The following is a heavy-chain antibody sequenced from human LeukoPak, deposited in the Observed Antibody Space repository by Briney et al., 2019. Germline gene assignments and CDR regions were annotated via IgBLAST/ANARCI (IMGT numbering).Heavy chain of an antibody. CDR2: IRQDGSQT. J-gene: IGHJ3*02. CDR1: GFTISSYW. CDR3: ARDKHNTGSAFDI. V-gene: IGHV3-7*01. D-gene: IGHD5-18*01. Sequence: PGGSLRLSCAASGFTISSYWMSWVRQAPGKGLELVANIRQDGSQTYYLDSVKGRFNISRDNANNSRYLQVNSLRSDDTAVDYFARDKHNTGSAFDIWGQGTMLTVYS.